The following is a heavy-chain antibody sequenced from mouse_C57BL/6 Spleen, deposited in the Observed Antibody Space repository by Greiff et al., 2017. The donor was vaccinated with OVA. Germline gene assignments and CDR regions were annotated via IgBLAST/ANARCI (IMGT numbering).Heavy chain of an antibody. V-gene: IGHV1-18*01. Sequence: VQLKESGPELVKPGASVKIPCKASGYTFTDYNMAWVKQSHGKSLEWIGDINPNNGGTIYNQKFKGKATLTVDKSSSTAYMELRSLTSEDTADYYCARELLYAMDYWGQGTSVTVSS. CDR2: INPNNGGT. CDR1: GYTFTDYN. J-gene: IGHJ4*01. CDR3: ARELLYAMDY.